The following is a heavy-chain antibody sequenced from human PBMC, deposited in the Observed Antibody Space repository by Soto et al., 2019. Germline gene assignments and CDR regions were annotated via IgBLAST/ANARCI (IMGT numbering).Heavy chain of an antibody. Sequence: VQPLRISCNGAGYSFTGYWIGWVRQMHGKGLEWMGIIYPGDSDTRYSPSFQGQVTISADKSISTAYLQWSSLKASDTAMYYCARSVPRGWFDPWGQGTLVTVSS. CDR3: ARSVPRGWFDP. CDR2: IYPGDSDT. V-gene: IGHV5-51*01. J-gene: IGHJ5*02. CDR1: GYSFTGYW.